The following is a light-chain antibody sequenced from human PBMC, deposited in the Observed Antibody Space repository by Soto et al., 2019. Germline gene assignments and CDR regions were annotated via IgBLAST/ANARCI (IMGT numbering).Light chain of an antibody. CDR2: DVT. CDR1: SSNIGAGYD. V-gene: IGLV1-40*01. Sequence: QSVLTQPPSVSGAPGQRVTISCTGSSSNIGAGYDVHWYQQLPGTAPKLLIYDVTERPPGVPDRFSGSKSANGASLTVSGLQAEDEGEYFCSSYSVSHNHVVFGGGTKLTVL. CDR3: SSYSVSHNHVV. J-gene: IGLJ2*01.